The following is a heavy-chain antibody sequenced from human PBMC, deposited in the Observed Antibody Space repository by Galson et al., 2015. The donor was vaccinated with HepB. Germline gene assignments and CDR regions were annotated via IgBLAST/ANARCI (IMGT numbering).Heavy chain of an antibody. CDR3: ARAGDGSGYYYGSFDY. V-gene: IGHV1-46*01. D-gene: IGHD3-22*01. CDR1: GYTFTSYY. J-gene: IGHJ4*02. Sequence: SVKVSCKASGYTFTSYYMHWVRQAPGQGLEWMGIINPSGGSTSYAQKFQGRVTMTRDTSTSTVYMEPSSLRSEDTAVYYCARAGDGSGYYYGSFDYWGQGTLVTVSS. CDR2: INPSGGST.